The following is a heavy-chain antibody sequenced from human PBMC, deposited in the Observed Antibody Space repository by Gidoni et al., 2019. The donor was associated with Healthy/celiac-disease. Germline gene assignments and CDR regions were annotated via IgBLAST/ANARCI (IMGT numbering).Heavy chain of an antibody. CDR1: GFTFSSYA. CDR2: ISGSGGST. V-gene: IGHV3-23*01. CDR3: AKDMSPDYSVSTRTPDY. J-gene: IGHJ4*02. Sequence: EVQLLESGGGLVQPGGSLRLSCAASGFTFSSYAMSWVRQAPGKGLEWVSAISGSGGSTYYADSVKGRFTISRDNSKNTLYLQMNSLRAEDTAVYYCAKDMSPDYSVSTRTPDYWGQGTLVTVSS. D-gene: IGHD2-15*01.